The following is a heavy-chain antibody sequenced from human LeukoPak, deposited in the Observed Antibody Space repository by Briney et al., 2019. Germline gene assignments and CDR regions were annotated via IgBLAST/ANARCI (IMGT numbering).Heavy chain of an antibody. V-gene: IGHV3-23*01. Sequence: GGSLRLPCAASGFTFSSYAMTWVRQAPGKGLEWVSTVSGSGGSTYYADSVKGRFTISRDNSKNTLYLQMNSLRADDTAVYYCAKGRGYSYGPNWFDPWGQGTLVTVSS. J-gene: IGHJ5*02. D-gene: IGHD5-18*01. CDR1: GFTFSSYA. CDR3: AKGRGYSYGPNWFDP. CDR2: VSGSGGST.